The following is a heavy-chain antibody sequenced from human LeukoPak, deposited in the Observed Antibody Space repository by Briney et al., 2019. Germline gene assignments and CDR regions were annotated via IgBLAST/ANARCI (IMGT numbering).Heavy chain of an antibody. Sequence: GGSLRLSCAASGFTFSSYAMHWVRQAPGKGLEYVSAISSNGGSTYYANSVKGRFTISRDNSKNTLYLQMGSLRAEDMAVYYCAREDPYYDFWSGPDYWGQGTLVTVSS. D-gene: IGHD3-3*01. J-gene: IGHJ4*02. V-gene: IGHV3-64*01. CDR2: ISSNGGST. CDR3: AREDPYYDFWSGPDY. CDR1: GFTFSSYA.